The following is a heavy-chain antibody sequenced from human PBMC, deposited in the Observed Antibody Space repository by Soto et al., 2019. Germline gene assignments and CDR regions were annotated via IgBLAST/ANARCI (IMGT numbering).Heavy chain of an antibody. Sequence: SETLSLTCTVSGGSISSYDCSWIRQPPWKGLEWIGYIYYSGITNYNPSLKSRVTISVDTSKNQFSLKLSSVTAADTAVYYCARVLAEKWHRRGAGYDYSGQGTLVTVYS. V-gene: IGHV4-59*01. J-gene: IGHJ4*02. CDR1: GGSISSYD. D-gene: IGHD5-12*01. CDR2: IYYSGIT. CDR3: ARVLAEKWHRRGAGYDY.